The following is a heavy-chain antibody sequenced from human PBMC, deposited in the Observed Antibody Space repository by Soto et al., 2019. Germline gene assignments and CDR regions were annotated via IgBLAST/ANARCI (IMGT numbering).Heavy chain of an antibody. Sequence: GGSLRLSCAASGFTFSSYWMHWVRQGAGKGLVWVSRINRDGSRKTYVDSVKGRFTISRDNAKNTLYLQMNSLRTEDTAVYYCATEGIQLDAFDVWGQGAMVTVSS. V-gene: IGHV3-74*01. D-gene: IGHD5-18*01. CDR1: GFTFSSYW. CDR2: INRDGSRK. J-gene: IGHJ3*01. CDR3: ATEGIQLDAFDV.